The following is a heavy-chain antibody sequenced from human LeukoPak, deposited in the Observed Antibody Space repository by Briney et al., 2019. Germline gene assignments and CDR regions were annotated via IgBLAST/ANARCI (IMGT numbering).Heavy chain of an antibody. CDR1: GYTFTSCY. CDR3: ARGGPHYDFWSGYPGY. J-gene: IGHJ4*02. CDR2: INPSGGST. V-gene: IGHV1-46*01. Sequence: ASVKVSCKASGYTFTSCYMHWVRQAPGQGLEWMGIINPSGGSTSYAQKFQGRVTMTRDMSTSTVYMELSSLRSEDTAVYYCARGGPHYDFWSGYPGYWGQGTLVTVSS. D-gene: IGHD3-3*01.